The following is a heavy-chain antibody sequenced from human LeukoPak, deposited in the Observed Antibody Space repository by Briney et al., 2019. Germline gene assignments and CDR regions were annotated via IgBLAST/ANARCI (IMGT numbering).Heavy chain of an antibody. Sequence: PGGSLRLSCAASGFTFSSYSMNWVRQAPGKGLEWVSSISSSSYIYYADSVKGRFTTSRDNAKNSLYLQMNSLRAEDTAVYYCARLPSSDAFDIWGQGTMVTVSS. D-gene: IGHD1-26*01. CDR1: GFTFSSYS. CDR3: ARLPSSDAFDI. CDR2: ISSSSYI. V-gene: IGHV3-21*01. J-gene: IGHJ3*02.